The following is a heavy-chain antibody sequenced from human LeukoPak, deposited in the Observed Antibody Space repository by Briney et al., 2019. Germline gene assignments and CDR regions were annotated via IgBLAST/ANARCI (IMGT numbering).Heavy chain of an antibody. CDR2: IDWDDDK. CDR3: VRISAYGDYYFDY. V-gene: IGHV2-70*01. D-gene: IGHD4-17*01. CDR1: GFSLITSGMC. Sequence: SGPTLVNPTQTLTLTCTFSGFSLITSGMCVSWIRQPPGKALEWLALIDWDDDKYYSTSLKTRLTISKDTFKNQVVLTMTNMDPVDTAMYYCVRISAYGDYYFDYWGQGTLVTVSS. J-gene: IGHJ4*02.